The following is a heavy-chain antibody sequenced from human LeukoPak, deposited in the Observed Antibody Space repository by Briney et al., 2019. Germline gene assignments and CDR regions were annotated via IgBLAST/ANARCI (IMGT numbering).Heavy chain of an antibody. J-gene: IGHJ4*02. V-gene: IGHV1-46*01. D-gene: IGHD3-10*01. Sequence: ASVKVSCKASGYTFTNYYMHWVRQAPGQGLEWMGIINPSGGSTTYAQKFQGRVTMTRDTSTSTVYMELSSLRSEDTAVYYCARDSAGSYYNPNRVRYFDSWGQGTLVTVSS. CDR1: GYTFTNYY. CDR3: ARDSAGSYYNPNRVRYFDS. CDR2: INPSGGST.